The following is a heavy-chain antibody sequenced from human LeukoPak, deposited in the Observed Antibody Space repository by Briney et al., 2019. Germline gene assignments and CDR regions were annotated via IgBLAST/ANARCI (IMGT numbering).Heavy chain of an antibody. CDR3: ARVMAFYYMDV. Sequence: SQTLSLTCTVSGGSISSGDFYWSWIRQPPGNGLEWIGYIFYSGTTYYNPSLKSRVTISVDTSKNQFSLKLSSVTAADTAVYYCARVMAFYYMDVWGKGTTVTVSS. D-gene: IGHD2-8*01. CDR1: GGSISSGDFY. J-gene: IGHJ6*03. CDR2: IFYSGTT. V-gene: IGHV4-30-4*01.